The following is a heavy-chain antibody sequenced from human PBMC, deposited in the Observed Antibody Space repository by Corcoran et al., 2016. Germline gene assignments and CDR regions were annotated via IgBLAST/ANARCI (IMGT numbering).Heavy chain of an antibody. CDR1: GYTFTSYY. V-gene: IGHV1-46*01. D-gene: IGHD6-13*01. J-gene: IGHJ1*01. CDR2: INPSGGST. Sequence: QVQLVQSGAEVKKPGASVKVSCKASGYTFTSYYMHWVRQAPGQGLEWMGIINPSGGSTSYAQKFQGRVTMTRDTSTSTVYMELSSLRSEDTAVYYCARDFRGQQLVPEYFQHWGQGTLVTVSS. CDR3: ARDFRGQQLVPEYFQH.